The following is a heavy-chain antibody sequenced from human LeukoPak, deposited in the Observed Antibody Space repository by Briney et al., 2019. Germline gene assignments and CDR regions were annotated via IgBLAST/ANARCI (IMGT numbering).Heavy chain of an antibody. J-gene: IGHJ3*02. Sequence: ASVKVSCKASGYTFTRYYMHWVRQAPGQGLEWMGIINPSGGSTSYAQKFQGRVTMTRDTSTSTVYMELSSLRSEDTAVYYCARPVRGYSYDDAFDIWGQGTMVTVSS. CDR3: ARPVRGYSYDDAFDI. V-gene: IGHV1-46*01. CDR1: GYTFTRYY. D-gene: IGHD5-18*01. CDR2: INPSGGST.